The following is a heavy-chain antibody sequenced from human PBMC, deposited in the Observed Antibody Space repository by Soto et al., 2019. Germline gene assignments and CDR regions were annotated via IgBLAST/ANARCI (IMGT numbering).Heavy chain of an antibody. CDR2: INHSGST. CDR1: GGCLSGYY. CDR3: ARGQIILMVYAKAAFDP. V-gene: IGHV4-34*01. Sequence: EALSLTCADDGGCLSGYYWGWIRQPPGKGLEWIGEINHSGSTNYNPSLKSRVTISVDTSKNQFSLKLSSVTAADTAVYYCARGQIILMVYAKAAFDPWGQGTLVTVSS. J-gene: IGHJ5*02. D-gene: IGHD2-8*01.